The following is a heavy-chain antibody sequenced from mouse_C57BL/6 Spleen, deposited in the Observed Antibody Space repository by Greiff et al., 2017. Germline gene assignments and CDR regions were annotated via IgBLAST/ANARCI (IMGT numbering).Heavy chain of an antibody. CDR1: GYTFTDYE. CDR3: TRPLYYYGSSSWYFDV. D-gene: IGHD1-1*01. CDR2: IDPETGGT. Sequence: QVQLQQSGAELVRPGASVTLSCKASGYTFTDYEMHWVKQTPVHGLEWIGAIDPETGGTAYNQKFKGKAILTADKSSSTAYMELRSLTSEDSAVYYCTRPLYYYGSSSWYFDVWGTGTTVTVSS. V-gene: IGHV1-15*01. J-gene: IGHJ1*03.